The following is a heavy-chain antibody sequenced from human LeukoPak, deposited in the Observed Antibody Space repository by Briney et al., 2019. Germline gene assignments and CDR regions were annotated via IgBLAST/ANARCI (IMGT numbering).Heavy chain of an antibody. Sequence: PGRSLRLSCAASGFTFDHYAMHWVPQAPAKGLELVSGISWNSGSIGYADSVKGRFTISRDNAKNSLYLQMNSLRAEDMALYYCAKAGSSGYYFDAFDIWGQGTMVTVSS. J-gene: IGHJ3*02. CDR3: AKAGSSGYYFDAFDI. D-gene: IGHD3-22*01. V-gene: IGHV3-9*03. CDR2: ISWNSGSI. CDR1: GFTFDHYA.